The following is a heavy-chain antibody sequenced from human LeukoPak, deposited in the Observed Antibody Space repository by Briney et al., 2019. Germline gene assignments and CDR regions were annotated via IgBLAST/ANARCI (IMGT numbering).Heavy chain of an antibody. CDR3: ARYGFWYSYDSSGYYVDY. D-gene: IGHD3-22*01. Sequence: GEPLKISCKGSGYSFSRYWIGWVRQMPGKGLEWMGIIYPVDSETRYSPSFQGQVTISADKFISTAYVPWSRLRASDTAMYYCARYGFWYSYDSSGYYVDYWGQGTLVTVSS. CDR1: GYSFSRYW. CDR2: IYPVDSET. J-gene: IGHJ4*02. V-gene: IGHV5-51*01.